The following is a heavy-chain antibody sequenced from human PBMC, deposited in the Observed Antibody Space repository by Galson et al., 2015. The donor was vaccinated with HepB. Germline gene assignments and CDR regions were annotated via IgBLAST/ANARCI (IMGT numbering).Heavy chain of an antibody. V-gene: IGHV3-7*01. J-gene: IGHJ4*02. CDR3: ARVGDYGGVYFDY. CDR2: IKQDGSEK. D-gene: IGHD4-23*01. Sequence: SLRLSCAASGFTFSSYWMSWVRQAPGKGLEWVATIKQDGSEKKYVDSVKGRFTISRDKAENSLYLQMNSLRAEDTAVYYCARVGDYGGVYFDYWGQGTLVTVSS. CDR1: GFTFSSYW.